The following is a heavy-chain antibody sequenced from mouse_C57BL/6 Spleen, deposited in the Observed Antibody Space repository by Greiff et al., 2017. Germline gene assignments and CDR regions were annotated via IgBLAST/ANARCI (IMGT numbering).Heavy chain of an antibody. CDR2: IYPRSGNT. Sequence: QVQLQQSGAELVKPGASVKLSCKASGYTFTSYGISWVKQRTGQGLEWIGEIYPRSGNTYYNEKFKGKATLTADKSSSTAYMELRSLTSEDSAVYFYEGGGLLFDYWGKGATLTVAS. V-gene: IGHV1-81*01. CDR1: GYTFTSYG. CDR3: EGGGLLFDY. J-gene: IGHJ2*01. D-gene: IGHD2-10*01.